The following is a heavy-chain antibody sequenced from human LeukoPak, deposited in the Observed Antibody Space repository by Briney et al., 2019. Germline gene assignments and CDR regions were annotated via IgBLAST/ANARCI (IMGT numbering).Heavy chain of an antibody. J-gene: IGHJ6*02. D-gene: IGHD6-13*01. Sequence: SETLSLTCSVSGYSLRSGYYWGWIRQPPGKGLEWIGSIYHSGRTYYDPSLKSRVTISLDTSKNRISLKLSSVTPADTAVYYCARISAAGSFYYFYGMDVWGQGTTVTVSS. CDR2: IYHSGRT. CDR1: GYSLRSGYY. V-gene: IGHV4-38-2*02. CDR3: ARISAAGSFYYFYGMDV.